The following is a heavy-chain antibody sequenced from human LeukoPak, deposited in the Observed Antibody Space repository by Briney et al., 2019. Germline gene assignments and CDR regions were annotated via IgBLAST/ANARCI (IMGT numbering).Heavy chain of an antibody. J-gene: IGHJ6*02. CDR1: GFTFSSYS. Sequence: PGGSLRLSCAASGFTFSSYSMNWVRQAPGKGLEWVSSISSSSSYIYYADSVKGRFTISRDNAKNSLYLQMNSLRAEDTAVYYCARDLGISRWGSYNYYYGMDVWGQGTTVTVSS. CDR3: ARDLGISRWGSYNYYYGMDV. CDR2: ISSSSSYI. D-gene: IGHD1-26*01. V-gene: IGHV3-21*01.